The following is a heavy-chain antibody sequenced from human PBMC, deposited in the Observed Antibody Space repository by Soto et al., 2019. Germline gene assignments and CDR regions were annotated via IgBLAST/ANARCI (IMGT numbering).Heavy chain of an antibody. CDR1: GFTFSSYG. V-gene: IGHV3-30*18. CDR2: ISYDGSNK. J-gene: IGHJ6*02. CDR3: AQDESDVVVAAIFINY. D-gene: IGHD2-15*01. Sequence: PGGSLRLSCAASGFTFSSYGMHWVRQAPGKGLEWVAVISYDGSNKYYADSVKGRFTISRDNSKNTLYLQMNSLRAEDTAVYYCAQDESDVVVAAIFINYWGQGTTVTVSS.